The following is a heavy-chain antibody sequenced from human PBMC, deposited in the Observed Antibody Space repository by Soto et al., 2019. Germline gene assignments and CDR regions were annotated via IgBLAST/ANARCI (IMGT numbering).Heavy chain of an antibody. CDR3: ARVPLMVRGTSNKIDY. CDR1: GGTFSRYA. D-gene: IGHD3-10*01. J-gene: IGHJ4*02. CDR2: IIPIFGTA. Sequence: ASVKVSCKASGGTFSRYAISWVRQAPGQGLEWMGGIIPIFGTANYAQKFQGRVTITADESTSTAYMELRSLRSDDTAVYYCARVPLMVRGTSNKIDYWGQGTLVTVSS. V-gene: IGHV1-69*13.